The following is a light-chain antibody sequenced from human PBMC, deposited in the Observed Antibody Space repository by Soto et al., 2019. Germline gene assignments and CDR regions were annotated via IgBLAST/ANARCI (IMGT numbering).Light chain of an antibody. CDR2: DAS. Sequence: DILLTQSPSFLSASVGYRVTITCRASQSISSWLAWYQQKPGKAPKLLIYDASSSESGVPSRFSGSGSGTEFTLTISSLQPDDFATYYCQQYNSFSPFGQGTRLEI. CDR1: QSISSW. CDR3: QQYNSFSP. V-gene: IGKV1-5*01. J-gene: IGKJ5*01.